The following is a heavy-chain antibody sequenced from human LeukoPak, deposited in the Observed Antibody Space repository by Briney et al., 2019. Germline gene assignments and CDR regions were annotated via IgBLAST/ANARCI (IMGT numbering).Heavy chain of an antibody. CDR1: RYSFTTYT. D-gene: IGHD3-22*01. CDR2: INTGNGNT. V-gene: IGHV1-3*04. J-gene: IGHJ4*02. CDR3: ARGHSSGYSGGDY. Sequence: GASVKVSCKASRYSFTTYTMHWVRQAPGQRLEWMGWINTGNGNTKYSQKFQGRVTITRDTSASTAYMELSGLRSEDTAVYYCARGHSSGYSGGDYWGQGTLVTVS.